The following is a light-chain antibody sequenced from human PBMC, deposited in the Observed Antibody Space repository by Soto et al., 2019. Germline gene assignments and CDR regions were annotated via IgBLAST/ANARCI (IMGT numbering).Light chain of an antibody. CDR1: QSVSNSF. Sequence: EIVLTQSPGTLSLSPGERTALSCRASQSVSNSFLAWYQQKPGQALRLLIYGASNRATGIPARGIGSGSWTYFTLTTGTLEPEDFAVYYCQQYDTPPHTSGQGTRLEVK. CDR2: GAS. CDR3: QQYDTPPHT. V-gene: IGKV3-20*01. J-gene: IGKJ5*01.